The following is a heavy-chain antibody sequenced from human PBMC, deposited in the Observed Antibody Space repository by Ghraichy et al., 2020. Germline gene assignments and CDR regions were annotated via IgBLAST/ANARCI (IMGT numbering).Heavy chain of an antibody. D-gene: IGHD6-19*01. CDR1: GGSFSGYY. CDR3: ARGTGGAVAGTSHFDY. Sequence: SQTRSLTCAVYGGSFSGYYWSWIRQPPGKGLEWIGEINHSGSTNYNPSLKSRVTISVDTSKNQFSLKLSSVTAADTAVYYCARGTGGAVAGTSHFDYWGQGTLVTVSS. CDR2: INHSGST. V-gene: IGHV4-34*01. J-gene: IGHJ4*02.